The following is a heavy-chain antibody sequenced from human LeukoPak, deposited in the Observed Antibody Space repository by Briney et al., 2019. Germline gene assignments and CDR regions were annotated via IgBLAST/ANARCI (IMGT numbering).Heavy chain of an antibody. Sequence: SVKVSCKASGGTFSSYAISWVRQAPGQGLEWMGRIIPIFGTANYAQKFQGRVTITADESTSTAYMELSSLRSEDTAVYYCARLCSSTSCYRGPYFDYWGQGTLVTVSS. CDR1: GGTFSSYA. CDR3: ARLCSSTSCYRGPYFDY. CDR2: IIPIFGTA. D-gene: IGHD2-2*01. V-gene: IGHV1-69*13. J-gene: IGHJ4*02.